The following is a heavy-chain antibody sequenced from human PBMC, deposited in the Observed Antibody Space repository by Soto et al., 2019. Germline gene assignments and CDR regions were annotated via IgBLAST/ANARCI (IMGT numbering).Heavy chain of an antibody. D-gene: IGHD1-26*01. CDR1: RYTFTSYY. CDR3: ARSDGAPGAFDI. Sequence: SVKVSFRASRYTFTSYYMHWVRQAPGQGLEWMGIINPSGGSTSYAQKFQGRVTMTRDTSTSTVYMELSSLRSEDTAVYYCARSDGAPGAFDIWGQGKMVTVSS. CDR2: INPSGGST. J-gene: IGHJ3*02. V-gene: IGHV1-46*01.